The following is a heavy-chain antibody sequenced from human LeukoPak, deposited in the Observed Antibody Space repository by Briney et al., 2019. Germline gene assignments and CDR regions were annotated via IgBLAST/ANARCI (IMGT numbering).Heavy chain of an antibody. Sequence: GGSLRLSCAASGFTFSSHAMCWVRQAPGKGPEWVSTIGSSASDTHYADSVKGRFTISRDNSKNSLYLQMNSLRAEDTAVYYCAKYYSTSGSSGGRIFDYWGQGTLVTVSS. CDR3: AKYYSTSGSSGGRIFDY. J-gene: IGHJ4*02. CDR1: GFTFSSHA. D-gene: IGHD3-10*01. V-gene: IGHV3-23*01. CDR2: IGSSASDT.